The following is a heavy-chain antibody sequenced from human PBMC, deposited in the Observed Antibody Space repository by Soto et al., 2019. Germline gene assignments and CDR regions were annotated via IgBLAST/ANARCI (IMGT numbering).Heavy chain of an antibody. CDR2: VYSSGST. D-gene: IGHD2-21*01. Sequence: PSETLSLTCTVSGDSITSYNWNWLRQPPGKALEWIGYVYSSGSTNYNPSLKSRVTISVDTSRNQFSLKVNSVTAADTAMYYFARRAVVAVTGSLDNWLDPWGQGILVTVSS. CDR3: ARRAVVAVTGSLDNWLDP. V-gene: IGHV4-59*01. J-gene: IGHJ5*02. CDR1: GDSITSYN.